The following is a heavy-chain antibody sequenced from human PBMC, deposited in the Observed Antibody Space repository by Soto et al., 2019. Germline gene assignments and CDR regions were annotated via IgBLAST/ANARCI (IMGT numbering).Heavy chain of an antibody. D-gene: IGHD2-21*02. CDR2: IIPIFGTA. V-gene: IGHV1-69*13. J-gene: IGHJ6*02. CDR1: GGTFSSYA. Sequence: SVKVSFKASGGTFSSYAISWVRQAPGQGLEWMGGIIPIFGTANYAQKFQGRVTITADESTSTAYMELSSLRVEDTAVYYCARGGGDGYMRDGYYYYGMDVWGQGTTVTVSS. CDR3: ARGGGDGYMRDGYYYYGMDV.